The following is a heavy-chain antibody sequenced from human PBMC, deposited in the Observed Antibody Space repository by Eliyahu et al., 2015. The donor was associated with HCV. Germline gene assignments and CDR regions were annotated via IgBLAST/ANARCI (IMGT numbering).Heavy chain of an antibody. D-gene: IGHD1/OR15-1a*01. Sequence: QVTLKESGPVLVKPTETLTLTCTVSGFSLSNARMGVSWIRQPPGKALEWLAHIFSNDENSYNTPLKNRLTISKDTSKSQVVLTMTNMDPVDTATYYCARIIHWSNPWPIDIWGQGTMVTVSS. J-gene: IGHJ3*02. CDR1: GFSLSNARMG. CDR3: ARIIHWSNPWPIDI. V-gene: IGHV2-26*01. CDR2: IFSNDEN.